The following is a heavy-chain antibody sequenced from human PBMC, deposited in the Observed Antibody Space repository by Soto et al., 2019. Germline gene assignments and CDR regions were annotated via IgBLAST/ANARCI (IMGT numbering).Heavy chain of an antibody. D-gene: IGHD1-26*01. CDR3: VTQRSECELSLDY. Sequence: QVQLVQSGAEVKKPGASVKVSCKASGYTFTGYYMHWVRQAPGQGLEWMGWINPNSGGTNYAQKFQGWVTMTRDTSITTAYMELSRLRSDDTALYYSVTQRSECELSLDYWGQGTLVTVSS. J-gene: IGHJ4*02. CDR1: GYTFTGYY. CDR2: INPNSGGT. V-gene: IGHV1-2*04.